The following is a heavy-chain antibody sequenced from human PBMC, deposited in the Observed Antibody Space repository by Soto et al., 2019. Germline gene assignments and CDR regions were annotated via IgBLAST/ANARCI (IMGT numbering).Heavy chain of an antibody. J-gene: IGHJ3*02. D-gene: IGHD2-15*01. CDR1: GGSFSGYY. CDR3: ARVRVGICSGGSCYSDAFDI. V-gene: IGHV4-34*01. Sequence: QVQLQQWGAGLLKPSETLSLTCAVYGGSFSGYYWSWIRQPPGKGLEWIGEINHSGSTNYNPSLKSRVTISADTSKNQFSLRLRSVTAADTAVYYCARVRVGICSGGSCYSDAFDIWGQGTMVTVSS. CDR2: INHSGST.